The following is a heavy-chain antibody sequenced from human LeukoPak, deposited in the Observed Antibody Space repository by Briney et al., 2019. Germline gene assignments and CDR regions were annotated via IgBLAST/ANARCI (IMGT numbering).Heavy chain of an antibody. V-gene: IGHV3-48*03. J-gene: IGHJ4*02. CDR2: ISSSGSTI. D-gene: IGHD2-21*01. CDR1: GFPSSSYE. CDR3: VTGCGGECYGLDY. Sequence: PGGSLTLSCAASGFPSSSYEMNWVRQAPGKGLEWVAYISSSGSTICYADSVKGRFTISRANAKNTLYLEMTSLRDEDTAVYYCVTGCGGECYGLDYWGQGTLVTVSS.